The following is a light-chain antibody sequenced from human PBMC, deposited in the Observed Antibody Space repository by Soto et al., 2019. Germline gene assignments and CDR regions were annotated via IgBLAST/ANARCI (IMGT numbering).Light chain of an antibody. V-gene: IGKV1-5*01. CDR1: QSISNW. CDR2: HAS. CDR3: RQHPGFSRT. J-gene: IGKJ1*01. Sequence: DIQMDQSPSTLPAYVGDRVTMTNRASQSISNWLAWYQQKPGTAPKVLIYHASNLQSGVTSRFSGSGSVTEFHLTISTMQPDHLPTYSCRQHPGFSRTFGQGTKVDIK.